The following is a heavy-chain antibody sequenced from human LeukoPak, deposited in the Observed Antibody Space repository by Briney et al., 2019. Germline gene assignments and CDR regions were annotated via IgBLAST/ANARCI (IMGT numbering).Heavy chain of an antibody. CDR1: GGSISSYY. CDR3: ARQGGYSSSPDF. V-gene: IGHV4-59*08. D-gene: IGHD6-13*01. J-gene: IGHJ4*02. CDR2: IYYSGST. Sequence: PSETLSLTCTVSGGSISSYYWSWIRQPPGKGLEWIGYIYYSGSTNYNPSLKSRVTISVDTSKNQFSLKMSSVTAADTGVYYCARQGGYSSSPDFWGQGTLVTVSS.